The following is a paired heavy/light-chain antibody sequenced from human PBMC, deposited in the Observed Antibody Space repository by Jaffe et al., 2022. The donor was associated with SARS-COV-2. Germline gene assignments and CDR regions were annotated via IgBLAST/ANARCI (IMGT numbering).Light chain of an antibody. V-gene: IGKV3-11*01. CDR1: QSISSD. CDR2: DAS. CDR3: QQCTNWPPWT. J-gene: IGKJ1*01. Sequence: EIVLTQSPATLSLSPGERATLSCRASQSISSDLAWYQQRPGQAPRLLIYDASKRATGVPARFSGSGSGTDFTLTISSLEPEDFAVYYCQQCTNWPPWTFGQGTRVEIK.
Heavy chain of an antibody. CDR3: ARALYCLTTACYRGVLDP. CDR2: IYSGGTT. CDR1: GFSVHSDY. J-gene: IGHJ5*02. D-gene: IGHD3-10*01. V-gene: IGHV3-53*01. Sequence: EVQLVESGGGLIQPGGSLRLSCAASGFSVHSDYMAWVRQTPGKGLEWVSVIYSGGTTYYADSVKGRFTVSRDTSNNTASLQMDSLRVEDTAIYFCARALYCLTTACYRGVLDPWGQGTLVTVSS.